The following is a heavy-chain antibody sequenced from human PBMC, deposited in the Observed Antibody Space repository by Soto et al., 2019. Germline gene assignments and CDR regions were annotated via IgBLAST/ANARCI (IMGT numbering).Heavy chain of an antibody. D-gene: IGHD6-19*01. CDR1: GFTFSNAW. CDR3: TTDQPIAVAGQNWFDP. J-gene: IGHJ5*02. Sequence: GSLRLSCAASGFTFSNAWMNWVRQAPGKGLEWVGRIKSKTDGGTTDYAAPVKGRFTISRDDSKNTLYLQMNSLKTEDTAVYYCTTDQPIAVAGQNWFDPWGQGTLVTVSS. CDR2: IKSKTDGGTT. V-gene: IGHV3-15*07.